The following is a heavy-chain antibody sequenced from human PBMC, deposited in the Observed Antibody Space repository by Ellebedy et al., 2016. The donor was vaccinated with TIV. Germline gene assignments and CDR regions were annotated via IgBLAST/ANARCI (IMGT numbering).Heavy chain of an antibody. CDR3: ARIDPWQPIDD. Sequence: MPSETLSLTCGVYGGSFSGYFWSWIRQPPGKGLEWIGSVYYSGSPYYNPSFKSRVTLSADTSKNQFSLHLRTVAAADTAVYYCARIDPWQPIDDWGQGILVTVSS. D-gene: IGHD2-21*01. V-gene: IGHV4-34*01. J-gene: IGHJ4*02. CDR2: VYYSGSP. CDR1: GGSFSGYF.